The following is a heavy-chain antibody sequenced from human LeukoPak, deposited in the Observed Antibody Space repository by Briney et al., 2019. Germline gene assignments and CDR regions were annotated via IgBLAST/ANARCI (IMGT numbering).Heavy chain of an antibody. CDR3: ARDHSSLSYYFDY. D-gene: IGHD6-6*01. J-gene: IGHJ4*02. CDR1: GFTFSSYE. CDR2: ISSSGSTI. Sequence: PGGSLRLSCAASGFTFSSYEMNWVRQAPGKGLEWVSYISSSGSTIYYADSVKGRFTISRDNAENSLYLQMNSLRAEDTAVYYCARDHSSLSYYFDYWGQGTLVTVSS. V-gene: IGHV3-48*03.